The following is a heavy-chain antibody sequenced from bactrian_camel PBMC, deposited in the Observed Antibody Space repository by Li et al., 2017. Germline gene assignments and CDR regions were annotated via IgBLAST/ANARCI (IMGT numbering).Heavy chain of an antibody. CDR1: GVPQSSHC. D-gene: IGHD2*01. J-gene: IGHJ4*01. CDR3: GSGLLQHHFY. CDR2: TDSYGST. V-gene: IGHV3S10*01. Sequence: QLVESGGGSVQAGGTLRLTCAASGVPQSSHCMGWFRRAPGKEREGVASTDSYGSTTYADSVKGRFTISRDNAKNSLLLQLNSLKTEDTAMYYCGSGLLQHHFYWGQGTQVTVS.